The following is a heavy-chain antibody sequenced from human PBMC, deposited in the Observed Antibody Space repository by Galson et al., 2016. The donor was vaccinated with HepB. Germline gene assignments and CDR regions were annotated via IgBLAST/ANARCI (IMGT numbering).Heavy chain of an antibody. J-gene: IGHJ4*02. V-gene: IGHV4-59*02. CDR3: ARVEVVTTTFDY. D-gene: IGHD2-21*02. CDR1: GASVSTYY. CDR2: IYYSGGT. Sequence: SETLSLTCSVTGASVSTYYWSWIRQPPGKGLEWIGYIYYSGGTNYNPSLKSRVTISIDTSKNQFSLKLRSVTAADTAVYYCARVEVVTTTFDYWGQGILATVSS.